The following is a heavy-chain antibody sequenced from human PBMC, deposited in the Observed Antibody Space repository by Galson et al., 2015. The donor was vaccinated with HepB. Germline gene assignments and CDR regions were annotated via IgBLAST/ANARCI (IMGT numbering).Heavy chain of an antibody. CDR3: ARVPYIVATISHFDY. V-gene: IGHV3-30*04. Sequence: SLRLSCAASGFTFSSYAMHWVRQAPGKGLEWVAVISYDGSNKYYADSVKGRFTISRDNSKNTLYLQMNSLRAEDTAVYYCARVPYIVATISHFDYWGQGTLVTVSS. D-gene: IGHD5-12*01. CDR2: ISYDGSNK. J-gene: IGHJ4*02. CDR1: GFTFSSYA.